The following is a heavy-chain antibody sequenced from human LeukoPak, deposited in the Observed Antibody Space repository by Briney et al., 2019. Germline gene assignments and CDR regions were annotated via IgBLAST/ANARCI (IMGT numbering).Heavy chain of an antibody. D-gene: IGHD5-18*01. CDR3: ARQKGGYSYGGKFGY. CDR2: IYPGDSDT. Sequence: GESLKISCKGSGYSFTSYWIGWVRQMPGKGLEWMGIIYPGDSDTRYSPSFQGQVTISADKSISTAYLQWSSLKASDTAMYYCARQKGGYSYGGKFGYWGQGTLVTVSS. CDR1: GYSFTSYW. J-gene: IGHJ4*02. V-gene: IGHV5-51*01.